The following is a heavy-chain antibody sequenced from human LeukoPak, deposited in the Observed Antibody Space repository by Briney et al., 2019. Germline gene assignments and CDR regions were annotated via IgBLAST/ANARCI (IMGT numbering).Heavy chain of an antibody. Sequence: SETLSLTCTVSGGSISSYYWSWIRQPPGKGLEWIGYIYYSGSTNYNPSLKSRVTISVDTSRNQFSLKLSSVTAADTAVYYCARDLPAVVRGRAFDIWGQGTMVTVSS. CDR2: IYYSGST. D-gene: IGHD4-23*01. CDR3: ARDLPAVVRGRAFDI. V-gene: IGHV4-59*01. CDR1: GGSISSYY. J-gene: IGHJ3*02.